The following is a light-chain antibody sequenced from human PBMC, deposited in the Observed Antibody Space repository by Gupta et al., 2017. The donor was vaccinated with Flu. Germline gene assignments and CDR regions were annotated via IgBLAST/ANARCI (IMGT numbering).Light chain of an antibody. CDR1: QGISSY. Sequence: DIQLTQSPSFLSASVGDRVTITCRASQGISSYLAWYQQKPGKAPKLLIYAASTLQSGVPSRFSGSGCGTEFTLTISSLQPEDFATYYCQQLNSYPLTFGQGTRLEIK. V-gene: IGKV1-9*01. CDR2: AAS. CDR3: QQLNSYPLT. J-gene: IGKJ5*01.